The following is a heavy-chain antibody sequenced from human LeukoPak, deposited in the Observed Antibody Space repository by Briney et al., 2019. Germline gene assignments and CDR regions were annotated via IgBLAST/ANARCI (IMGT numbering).Heavy chain of an antibody. CDR1: GFTFSSYG. V-gene: IGHV3-23*01. CDR3: AKDHDSSGYGHAALVIFQH. CDR2: ISGSGGST. J-gene: IGHJ1*01. D-gene: IGHD3-22*01. Sequence: TGGSLRLSCAASGFTFSSYGMSWVRQAPGKGLEWVSAISGSGGSTYYADSVKGRFTISRDNSKNTLYLQMNSLRAEDTAVYYCAKDHDSSGYGHAALVIFQHWGQGTLVTVSS.